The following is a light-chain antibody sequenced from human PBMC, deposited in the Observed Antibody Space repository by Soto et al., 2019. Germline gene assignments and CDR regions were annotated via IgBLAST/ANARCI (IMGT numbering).Light chain of an antibody. V-gene: IGKV3-20*01. J-gene: IGKJ2*01. CDR1: QSVSNNY. CDR3: QQYGTTLYT. CDR2: AAS. Sequence: EAVLTQSPGTLSLSPGERATLSCRASQSVSNNYLAWYQQKSGQAPRVLIYAASRRATGIPDRFSGSASGTDFTLTISRLEPEDFAVYYCQQYGTTLYTFGQGTKLEIK.